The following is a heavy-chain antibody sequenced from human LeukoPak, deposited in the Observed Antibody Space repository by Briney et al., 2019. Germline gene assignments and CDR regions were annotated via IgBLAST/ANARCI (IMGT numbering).Heavy chain of an antibody. CDR2: IYYSGST. CDR3: ARDHMRYYYDSRGYYANAFDI. V-gene: IGHV4-39*07. J-gene: IGHJ3*02. D-gene: IGHD3-22*01. CDR1: GGSISSSSYY. Sequence: PSETLSLTCTVSGGSISSSSYYWGWIRQPPGKGLEWIGSIYYSGSTYYNPSLKSRVTISVDTSKNQFSLKLSSVTAADTAVYYCARDHMRYYYDSRGYYANAFDIWGQGTMVTVSS.